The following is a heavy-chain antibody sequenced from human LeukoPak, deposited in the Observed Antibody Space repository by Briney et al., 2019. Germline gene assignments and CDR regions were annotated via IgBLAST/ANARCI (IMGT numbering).Heavy chain of an antibody. J-gene: IGHJ5*02. CDR1: GHRFTNHW. V-gene: IGHV5-51*01. CDR3: ARRPYSGSPNWFDP. D-gene: IGHD1-26*01. CDR2: INLGDSDT. Sequence: GESLKISCEASGHRFTNHWIGWVRQMPGKGLEWMGIINLGDSDTKYSPSFQGQVTISLDKSISTAYLQWRSLKASDTAMYYCARRPYSGSPNWFDPWGQGTQVTDSS.